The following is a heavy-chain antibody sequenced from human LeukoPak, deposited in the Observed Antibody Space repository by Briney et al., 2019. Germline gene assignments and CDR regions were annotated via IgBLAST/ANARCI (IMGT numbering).Heavy chain of an antibody. J-gene: IGHJ5*02. V-gene: IGHV3-66*01. CDR1: GFTVSSNY. CDR2: IYRDGST. CDR3: ARVMTAITNWFDP. Sequence: PGGSLRLSCAASGFTVSSNYVSWVRQAPGKGLEWVSSIYRDGSTYYADSVKGRFTISRDNSKNTLNLQMNNLRVEDTAVYYCARVMTAITNWFDPWGQGTLVTVSS. D-gene: IGHD2-21*02.